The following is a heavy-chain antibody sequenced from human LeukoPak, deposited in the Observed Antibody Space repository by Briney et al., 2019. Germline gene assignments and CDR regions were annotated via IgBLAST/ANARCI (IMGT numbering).Heavy chain of an antibody. CDR2: INHSGST. Sequence: SETLSLTCAVYGGSFSGYYWSWIRQPPGKGLEWIGEINHSGSTNYNPSLKSRVTISVDTSKNQFSLKLSSVTAADTAVYYCARGRSVVPAAILYYYYYYYMDVWGKGTTVTVSS. CDR3: ARGRSVVPAAILYYYYYYYMDV. D-gene: IGHD2-2*01. J-gene: IGHJ6*03. V-gene: IGHV4-34*01. CDR1: GGSFSGYY.